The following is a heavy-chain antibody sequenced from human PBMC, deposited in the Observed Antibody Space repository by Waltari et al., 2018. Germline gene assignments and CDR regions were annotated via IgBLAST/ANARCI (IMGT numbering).Heavy chain of an antibody. Sequence: EVHLVESGGGLVQPGGSLRLSCAASGFVFSSYWMSWVRQAPGKGLEWVANIKEDGSEKYYVDSVKGRFTISRDNAENSLSLQMNSLRSEDTALYYCVRTFSAGTASLYCGQGTLVSVSS. CDR1: GFVFSSYW. CDR2: IKEDGSEK. J-gene: IGHJ4*02. V-gene: IGHV3-7*01. CDR3: VRTFSAGTASLY. D-gene: IGHD6-13*01.